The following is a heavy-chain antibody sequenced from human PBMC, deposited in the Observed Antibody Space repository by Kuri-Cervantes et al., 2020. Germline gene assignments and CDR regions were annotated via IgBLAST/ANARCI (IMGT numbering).Heavy chain of an antibody. J-gene: IGHJ2*01. Sequence: ASVKVSCKASGYTFTGYYMHWVRQAPGQGLEWMGWINPNSGGTNYAQKFQGWVTISVDTSKNQFSLKLSSVTAADTAVYYCARLTNWGPYWYFDLWGRGTLVTVSS. D-gene: IGHD7-27*01. CDR1: GYTFTGYY. CDR2: INPNSGGT. V-gene: IGHV1-2*04. CDR3: ARLTNWGPYWYFDL.